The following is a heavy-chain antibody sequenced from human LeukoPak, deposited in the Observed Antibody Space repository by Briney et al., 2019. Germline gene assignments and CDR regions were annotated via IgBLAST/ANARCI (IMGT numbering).Heavy chain of an antibody. V-gene: IGHV3-48*04. D-gene: IGHD1-26*01. CDR1: GFTFSSYS. CDR3: ARDAGSYPNWFDP. CDR2: ISSSSSTI. Sequence: GGSLILSCAASGFTFSSYSMNWVRQAPGKGLEWVSYISSSSSTIYYADSVKGRFTISRDNAKNSLYLQMNSLRAEDTAVYYCARDAGSYPNWFDPWGQGTLVTVSS. J-gene: IGHJ5*02.